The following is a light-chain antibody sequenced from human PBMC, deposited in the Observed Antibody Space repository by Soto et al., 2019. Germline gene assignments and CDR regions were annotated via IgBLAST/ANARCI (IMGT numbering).Light chain of an antibody. CDR3: QQRHMWPIT. J-gene: IGKJ5*01. V-gene: IGKV3-11*01. Sequence: EIVLTQSPGTRSLSPGERATLSCRASQSFRGLLAWYQQKPGQAPRLLIYDAYNRATGIPPRFSGSGSGTDFTLTISSLENEDSAVYDCQQRHMWPITFGQGTRLEI. CDR1: QSFRGL. CDR2: DAY.